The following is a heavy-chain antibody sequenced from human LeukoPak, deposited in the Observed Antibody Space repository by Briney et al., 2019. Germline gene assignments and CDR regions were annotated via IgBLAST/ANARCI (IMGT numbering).Heavy chain of an antibody. V-gene: IGHV3-21*01. CDR2: ISSSSSYI. CDR3: ARLREIPVFGVVTKSTSYFDY. D-gene: IGHD3-3*01. J-gene: IGHJ4*02. Sequence: GGSLRLSCTASGFTFSDYNFNWVRQAPGKGLEWVSSISSSSSYIYCAESVKGRFTISRDNAKNSLYLQMNSLRAEDTAVYYCARLREIPVFGVVTKSTSYFDYWGQGTLVTVSS. CDR1: GFTFSDYN.